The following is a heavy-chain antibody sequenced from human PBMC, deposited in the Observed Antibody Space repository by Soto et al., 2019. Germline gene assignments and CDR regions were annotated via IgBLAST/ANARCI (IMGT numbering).Heavy chain of an antibody. V-gene: IGHV4-34*01. CDR3: ARAPEKYYFDS. J-gene: IGHJ4*02. CDR2: INHSGST. Sequence: ETLALTCSVYGGSFNGYYWSWIRQPPGKGPEWIGDINHSGSTNYNPSLKSRVTISVDTSKNQFSLKLRSVTAADMAVFYCARAPEKYYFDSWGQGTLVTVYS. CDR1: GGSFNGYY.